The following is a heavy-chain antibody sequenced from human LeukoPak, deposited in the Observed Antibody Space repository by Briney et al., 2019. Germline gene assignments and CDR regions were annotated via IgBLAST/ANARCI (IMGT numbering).Heavy chain of an antibody. CDR1: GGSINNGDYY. V-gene: IGHV4-31*03. D-gene: IGHD6-25*01. J-gene: IGHJ4*02. CDR2: IYYGGNT. Sequence: PSETLSLTCTVSGGSINNGDYYWSWIRQHPGKGLEWIGYIYYGGNTYYNSSLKSRVTISVDTSKNQFSLNLSSVTAADTAVYYCASGGTAAAGEIVAYWGQGTVVTVSS. CDR3: ASGGTAAAGEIVAY.